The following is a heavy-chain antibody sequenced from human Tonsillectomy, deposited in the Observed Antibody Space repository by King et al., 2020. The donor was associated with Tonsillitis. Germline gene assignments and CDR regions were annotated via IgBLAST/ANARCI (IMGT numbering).Heavy chain of an antibody. V-gene: IGHV4-39*01. CDR3: ASGIVGGTHWFDP. Sequence: LQLQESGPGLVKPSETLSLTCNVSGDSISSNSYYWDWIRQPPGKGLEWIATIYYSGSTYYNPSLMRRVTISVDTSKKQFSLKLNSVTAADTAVYYCASGIVGGTHWFDPWDQGTLVTVSS. CDR2: IYYSGST. J-gene: IGHJ5*02. D-gene: IGHD1-26*01. CDR1: GDSISSNSYY.